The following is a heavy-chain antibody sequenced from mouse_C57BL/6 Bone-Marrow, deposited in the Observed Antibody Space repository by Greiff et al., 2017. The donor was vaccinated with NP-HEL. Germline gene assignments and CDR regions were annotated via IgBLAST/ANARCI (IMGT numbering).Heavy chain of an antibody. V-gene: IGHV1-18*01. CDR2: INPNNGGT. Sequence: EVQGVESGPELVKPGASVKIPCKASGYTFTDYNMDWVKQSHGKSLEWIGDINPNNGGTIYNQKFKGKATLTVDKSSSTAYMELRSLTSEDTAVYYCARDYYGSNLYWYFDVWGTGTTVTVSS. CDR3: ARDYYGSNLYWYFDV. D-gene: IGHD1-1*01. J-gene: IGHJ1*03. CDR1: GYTFTDYN.